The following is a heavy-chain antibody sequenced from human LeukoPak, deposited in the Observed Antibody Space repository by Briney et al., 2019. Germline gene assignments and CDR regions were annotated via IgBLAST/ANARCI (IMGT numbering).Heavy chain of an antibody. CDR1: GFTFSSYA. CDR3: ARVPISHNWGSIDY. J-gene: IGHJ4*02. V-gene: IGHV3-23*01. Sequence: PGGSLRLSCAASGFTFSSYAMSWVRQAPGKGLEWVSAISGSGGSTYYADSVKGRFTISRDNAKNSLYLQMNSLRAEDTAVYYCARVPISHNWGSIDYWGQGTLVTVSS. CDR2: ISGSGGST. D-gene: IGHD7-27*01.